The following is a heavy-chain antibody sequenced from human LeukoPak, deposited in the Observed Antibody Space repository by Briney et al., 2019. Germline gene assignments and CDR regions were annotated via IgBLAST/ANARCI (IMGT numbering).Heavy chain of an antibody. Sequence: PSETLSLTCAVYGGSFSGYYWSWIRQPPGKGLEWVSGINWNGGSTGYADSVKGRFTISRDNAKNMLYLQMNNLRAEDTAVYYCATDGGYAFHIWGQGTMVTVSS. D-gene: IGHD1-14*01. CDR2: INWNGGST. CDR1: GGSFSGYY. CDR3: ATDGGYAFHI. V-gene: IGHV3-20*04. J-gene: IGHJ3*02.